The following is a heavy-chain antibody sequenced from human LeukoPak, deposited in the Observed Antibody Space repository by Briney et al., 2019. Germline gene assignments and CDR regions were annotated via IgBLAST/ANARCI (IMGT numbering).Heavy chain of an antibody. D-gene: IGHD4-11*01. CDR3: ARGSPYSNSPLGMDV. J-gene: IGHJ6*02. CDR1: GFTFSSYD. Sequence: GGSLRLSCAASGFTFSSYDMHWVRQATGKGLEWVSAIGTAGDTYYPGSVKGRFTISRENAKNSLYLQMNSLRAEDTAVYYCARGSPYSNSPLGMDVWGQGTTVIVSS. V-gene: IGHV3-13*01. CDR2: IGTAGDT.